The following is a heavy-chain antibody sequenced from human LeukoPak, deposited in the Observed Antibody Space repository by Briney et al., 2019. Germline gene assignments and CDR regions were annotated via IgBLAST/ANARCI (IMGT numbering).Heavy chain of an antibody. J-gene: IGHJ4*02. CDR2: LYHNGST. CDR3: ARAQLELRL. CDR1: GGSVSGYY. Sequence: SETLSLTCTVSGGSVSGYYWSWIRQPPGKGLGWIGYLYHNGSTSYNSSLKSRVTISVDTSKNRFSLKLSSVTAADTAVYYCARAQLELRLWGQGTFVTVSS. D-gene: IGHD1-7*01. V-gene: IGHV4-59*02.